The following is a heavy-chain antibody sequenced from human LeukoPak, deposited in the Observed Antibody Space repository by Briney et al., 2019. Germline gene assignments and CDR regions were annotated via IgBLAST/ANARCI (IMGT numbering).Heavy chain of an antibody. CDR1: GFTFSSYA. D-gene: IGHD3-22*01. Sequence: GGSLRLSCAASGFTFSSYAMSWVRQAPGKGLEWVSAISGSGGSTYYADSVKGRFTISRDNSKNTLYLQMNSLRAEGTAVYYCAKDAPDCYDSSGYYLSDWFDPWGQGTLVTVSS. J-gene: IGHJ5*02. CDR2: ISGSGGST. V-gene: IGHV3-23*01. CDR3: AKDAPDCYDSSGYYLSDWFDP.